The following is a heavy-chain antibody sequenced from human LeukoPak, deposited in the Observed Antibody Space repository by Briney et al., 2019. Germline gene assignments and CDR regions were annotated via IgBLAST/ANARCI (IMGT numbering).Heavy chain of an antibody. V-gene: IGHV1-69*05. D-gene: IGHD3-3*01. CDR1: GGTFSSYA. CDR2: IIPIFGTA. CDR3: VRFHDFWSGSLDY. Sequence: ASVKVSCKASGGTFSSYAISWVRQAPGQGLEWMGGIIPIFGTANYAQKFQGRVTITTDESTSTAYMELSSLRSEDTAVYYCVRFHDFWSGSLDYWGQGTLVTVSS. J-gene: IGHJ4*02.